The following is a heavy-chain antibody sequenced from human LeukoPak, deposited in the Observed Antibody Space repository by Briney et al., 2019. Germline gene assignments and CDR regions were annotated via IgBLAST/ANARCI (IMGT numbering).Heavy chain of an antibody. J-gene: IGHJ4*02. CDR2: ISGSGDNT. CDR1: GFTFSNYG. V-gene: IGHV3-23*01. D-gene: IGHD3-10*01. CDR3: AYGSGSYVYFDY. Sequence: HPGGSLRLSCAASGFTFSNYGMSWVRQAPGKGLEWVSSISGSGDNTYYADSVKGRSAISRDNSKNTLYLQMDSLRAEDTAVYYCAYGSGSYVYFDYWGQGTLVTVSS.